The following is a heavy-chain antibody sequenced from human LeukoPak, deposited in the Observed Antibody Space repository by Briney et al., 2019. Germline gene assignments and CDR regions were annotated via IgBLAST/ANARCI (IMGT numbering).Heavy chain of an antibody. J-gene: IGHJ6*02. CDR3: ARDQWELARTYYYYGMDV. D-gene: IGHD1-26*01. CDR2: IYHSGST. V-gene: IGHV4-38-2*02. Sequence: SETLSLTCTVSGYSISSGYYWGWIRQPPGKGLEWIGSIYHSGSTYYNPSLKSRVTISVDTSKNQFSLKLSSVTAADTAVYYCARDQWELARTYYYYGMDVWGQGTTVTVSS. CDR1: GYSISSGYY.